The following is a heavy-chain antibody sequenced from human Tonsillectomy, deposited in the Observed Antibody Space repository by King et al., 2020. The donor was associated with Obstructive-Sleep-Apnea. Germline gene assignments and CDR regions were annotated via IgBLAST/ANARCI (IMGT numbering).Heavy chain of an antibody. CDR2: LHHNGHT. V-gene: IGHV4-30-4*01. J-gene: IGHJ5*02. Sequence: QLQESGPGLVKPSQTLSLTCTVSGDSIGSGDYYWTWIRQPPGKGLEWLGHLHHNGHTYYNPSPKSRITISLDPPKNHISLNLKTVTAADTAVYYCARESAVAGNSRFDHWGQGSLVTVSS. D-gene: IGHD6-19*01. CDR3: ARESAVAGNSRFDH. CDR1: GDSIGSGDYY.